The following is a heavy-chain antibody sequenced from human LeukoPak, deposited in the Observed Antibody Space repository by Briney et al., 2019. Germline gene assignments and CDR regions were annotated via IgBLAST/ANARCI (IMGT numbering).Heavy chain of an antibody. CDR3: ARASVLLSADY. CDR2: IYTSGGT. V-gene: IGHV4-4*07. D-gene: IGHD3-16*01. Sequence: SETLSLTCTVSGGSISSYYWSWIRQPAGKGLEWIGRIYTSGGTKYNPSLKSRLTISVDTSKNQFSLNLSSVTAADTAVYYCARASVLLSADYWGQGTLVTVSS. J-gene: IGHJ4*02. CDR1: GGSISSYY.